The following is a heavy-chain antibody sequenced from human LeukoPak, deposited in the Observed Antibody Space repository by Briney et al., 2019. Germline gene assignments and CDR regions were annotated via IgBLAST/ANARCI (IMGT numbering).Heavy chain of an antibody. J-gene: IGHJ3*02. CDR1: GYTFTSYA. V-gene: IGHV1-3*01. Sequence: ASVKVSCKASGYTFTSYAMHWVRQAPGQRLEWMGWINAGNGNTKYSQKFQGRVTITRDTSASTAYMELSSLRSEDTAVYYCARKGTSMIRFGGVIVNGAFDIWGQGTMVTVSS. CDR3: ARKGTSMIRFGGVIVNGAFDI. D-gene: IGHD3-16*02. CDR2: INAGNGNT.